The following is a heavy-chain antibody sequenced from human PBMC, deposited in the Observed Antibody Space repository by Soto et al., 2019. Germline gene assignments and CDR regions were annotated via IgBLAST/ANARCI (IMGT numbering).Heavy chain of an antibody. CDR3: ARHLTYCSAGSCYSDFPYYGMDV. V-gene: IGHV4-61*05. D-gene: IGHD2-15*01. Sequence: SETLSLTCTVSGGCISSRRDYWAWVRQPPGKGLEWIGYIYYSGSTNYNPSLKSRVTISVDTSKNQFSLKLRSVTAADTAVYYCARHLTYCSAGSCYSDFPYYGMDVWGQGTTVTV. CDR2: IYYSGST. J-gene: IGHJ6*02. CDR1: GGCISSRRDY.